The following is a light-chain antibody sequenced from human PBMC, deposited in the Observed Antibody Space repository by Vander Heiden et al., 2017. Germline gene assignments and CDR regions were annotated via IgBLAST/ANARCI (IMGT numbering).Light chain of an antibody. CDR2: CES. J-gene: IGKJ4*01. CDR3: QQYGSSPRVT. Sequence: EIVLTQSPGTLSLSPWEGVTVTCRASQSVNNNYLACYQQKPGQAARLLIYCESSRATGSPARFSGSGSGTDFTLTISRLEPEDVAVYYCQQYGSSPRVTFGGGTKVEIK. CDR1: QSVNNNY. V-gene: IGKV3-20*01.